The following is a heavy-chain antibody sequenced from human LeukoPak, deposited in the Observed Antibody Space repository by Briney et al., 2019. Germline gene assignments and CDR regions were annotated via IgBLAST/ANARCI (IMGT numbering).Heavy chain of an antibody. CDR1: GFTFSNAW. CDR2: IKEDGSEK. Sequence: PGGSLRLSCVASGFTFSNAWMNWVRQAPGKGLEWLANIKEDGSEKYYADSVKGRFTISRDNAKNSLYLQMSYLRAEDSAVYYCARDYDGVRDHWWGQGTLVTVSS. V-gene: IGHV3-7*04. CDR3: ARDYDGVRDHW. J-gene: IGHJ4*02. D-gene: IGHD2-8*01.